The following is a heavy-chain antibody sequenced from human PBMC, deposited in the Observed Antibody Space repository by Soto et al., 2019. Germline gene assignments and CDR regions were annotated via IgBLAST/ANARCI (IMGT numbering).Heavy chain of an antibody. D-gene: IGHD2-8*01. J-gene: IGHJ4*02. CDR1: GYTFTSYD. CDR3: ARGRVDIVLMVPQGVFDY. V-gene: IGHV1-8*01. CDR2: MNPNSGNT. Sequence: ASVKVSCKASGYTFTSYDINWVRQATGQGLEWMGWMNPNSGNTGYAQKFQGRVTMTRNTSISTAYMELSSLRSEDTAVYYCARGRVDIVLMVPQGVFDYWAREPWSPSPQ.